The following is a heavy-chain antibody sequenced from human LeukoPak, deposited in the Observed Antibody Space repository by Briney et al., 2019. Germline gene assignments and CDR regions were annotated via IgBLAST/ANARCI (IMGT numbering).Heavy chain of an antibody. CDR1: GFTFSGSA. D-gene: IGHD3-22*01. Sequence: GGSLRLSCAASGFTFSGSAMHWVRQASGKGLEWVGRIRSKANSYATAYAASVKGRFTISRDDSKNTAYLQMNSLKTEDTAVYYCTRHYPTYYYDSSGYRNPNHGLDYWGQGTLVTVSS. J-gene: IGHJ4*02. V-gene: IGHV3-73*01. CDR2: IRSKANSYAT. CDR3: TRHYPTYYYDSSGYRNPNHGLDY.